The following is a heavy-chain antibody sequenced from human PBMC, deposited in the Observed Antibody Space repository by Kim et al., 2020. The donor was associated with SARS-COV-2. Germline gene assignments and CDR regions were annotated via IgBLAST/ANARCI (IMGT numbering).Heavy chain of an antibody. CDR1: GFTFDDYA. J-gene: IGHJ4*02. D-gene: IGHD3-22*01. V-gene: IGHV3-9*01. CDR3: AKGDYYESPHFDY. CDR2: ISWNSGSI. Sequence: GGSLRLSCAASGFTFDDYAMHWVRQAPGKGLEWVSGISWNSGSIGYADSVKGRFTISRDNAKNSLYLQMNSLRAEDTALYYCAKGDYYESPHFDYWGQGTLVTVSS.